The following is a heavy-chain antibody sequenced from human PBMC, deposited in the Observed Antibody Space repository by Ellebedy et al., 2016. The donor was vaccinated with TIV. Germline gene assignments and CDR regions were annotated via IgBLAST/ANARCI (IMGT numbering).Heavy chain of an antibody. J-gene: IGHJ6*02. CDR2: IGTAGET. D-gene: IGHD3-10*01. V-gene: IGHV3-13*01. Sequence: GESLKISXAASGFTFSRYDMHWVRQATGKGLKWVSGIGTAGETYYPGSVRDRFTISRENAKNSLYLQMNGLTAEDTAVYYCARGGPAMARGVSYGMDVWGQGTTVTVSS. CDR3: ARGGPAMARGVSYGMDV. CDR1: GFTFSRYD.